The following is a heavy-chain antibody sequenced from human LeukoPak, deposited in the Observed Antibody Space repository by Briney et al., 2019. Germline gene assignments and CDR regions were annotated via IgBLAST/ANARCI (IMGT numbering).Heavy chain of an antibody. CDR1: GGSFSGHY. CDR2: IKHSGST. CDR3: ARGYRYCSSTSCYTGWFDP. J-gene: IGHJ5*02. Sequence: SETLSLTCAVYGGSFSGHYWSWIRQPPGKGLEGLGEIKHSGSTNDNPSLKSRVTISVDTSKNQFYLKLRSVTAAETAVYYCARGYRYCSSTSCYTGWFDPWGQGTLVTVSS. V-gene: IGHV4-34*01. D-gene: IGHD2-2*02.